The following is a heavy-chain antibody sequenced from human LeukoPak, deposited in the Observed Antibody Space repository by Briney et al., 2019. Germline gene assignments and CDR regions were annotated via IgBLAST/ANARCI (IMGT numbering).Heavy chain of an antibody. Sequence: GGSLRLSCAASGFTFSSYAMSWVRQAPGKGLEWVSAISGSGGSTYYADSVKGRFTISRDNSKNTLYLQMNSLRAEDTAVYYCAKHNYYDSSGYPYDAFDIWGQGTMVTVSS. J-gene: IGHJ3*02. V-gene: IGHV3-23*01. CDR1: GFTFSSYA. CDR2: ISGSGGST. D-gene: IGHD3-22*01. CDR3: AKHNYYDSSGYPYDAFDI.